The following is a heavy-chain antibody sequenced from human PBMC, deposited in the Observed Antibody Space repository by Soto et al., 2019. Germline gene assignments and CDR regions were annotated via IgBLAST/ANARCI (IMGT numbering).Heavy chain of an antibody. Sequence: GASVKVSCKASGYTFTSYDINWVRQATGQGLEWMGWMNPNSGNTGYAQKFQGRVTMTRNTSISTAYMELSSLRSEDTAVYYCARCLLVDTPSSWFVLSGQGTLVIVSA. CDR3: ARCLLVDTPSSWFVL. J-gene: IGHJ5*02. D-gene: IGHD5-18*01. CDR1: GYTFTSYD. V-gene: IGHV1-8*01. CDR2: MNPNSGNT.